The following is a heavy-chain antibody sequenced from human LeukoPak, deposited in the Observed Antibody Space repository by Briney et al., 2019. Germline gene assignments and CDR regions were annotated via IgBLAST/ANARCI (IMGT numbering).Heavy chain of an antibody. CDR2: IWHHGSTQ. CDR3: VRDDGTTSHVSYFKQ. V-gene: IGHV3-33*01. D-gene: IGHD1-7*01. Sequence: GRSLRLSCAATGFTFRNYVMSSVRQAPGRGREGVGRIWHHGSTQEAADCVKGRFTFSSDNSRNTVDLHMNSLRVEATAVYYCVRDDGTTSHVSYFKQWCQGALVIVSS. CDR1: GFTFRNYV. J-gene: IGHJ1*01.